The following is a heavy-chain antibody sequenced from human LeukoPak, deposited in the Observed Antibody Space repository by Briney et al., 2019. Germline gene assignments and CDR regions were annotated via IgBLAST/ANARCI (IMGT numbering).Heavy chain of an antibody. CDR3: ARHRGDLAGTTYYFDY. CDR2: IYTSGNT. V-gene: IGHV4-4*07. D-gene: IGHD1-7*01. J-gene: IGHJ4*02. Sequence: SETLSLTCTVAYGSSIGYYWSWIRQPAGKGLEWIGRIYTSGNTNYNPSLKGRVTMSVDTSKNQLSLNLSSVTAADTAVYYCARHRGDLAGTTYYFDYWGQGTLVTVSS. CDR1: YGSSIGYY.